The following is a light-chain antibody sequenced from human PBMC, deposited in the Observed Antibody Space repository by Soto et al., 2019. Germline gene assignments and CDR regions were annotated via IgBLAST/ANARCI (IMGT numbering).Light chain of an antibody. CDR1: QTVSSNF. J-gene: IGKJ5*01. Sequence: EIVLTQSPGTLSLSPGERGTLSCRASQTVSSNFLAWYQQKPGQAPRLLIFDASTRATGIPDRFSGSGSGTDFTLTISRLEPEDFAVYYCQQYGSSITFGQGTRRASK. CDR3: QQYGSSIT. CDR2: DAS. V-gene: IGKV3-20*01.